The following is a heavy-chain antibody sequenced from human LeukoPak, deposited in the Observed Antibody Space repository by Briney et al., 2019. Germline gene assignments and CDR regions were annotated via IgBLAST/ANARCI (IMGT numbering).Heavy chain of an antibody. D-gene: IGHD1-14*01. J-gene: IGHJ4*02. CDR2: INHSGST. CDR3: ARRYGEGYYFDY. V-gene: IGHV4-34*01. CDR1: GGSFSGYY. Sequence: PSETLSLTCAVYGGSFSGYYWSWIRQPPGKGLEWIGEINHSGSTNYNPSLKGRVTISVDTSKNQFSLKLSSVTAADTAVYYCARRYGEGYYFDYWGQGTLDTVSS.